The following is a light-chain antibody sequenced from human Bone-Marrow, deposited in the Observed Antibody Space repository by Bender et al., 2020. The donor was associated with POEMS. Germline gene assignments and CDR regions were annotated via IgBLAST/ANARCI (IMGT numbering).Light chain of an antibody. Sequence: SYEVTQPPSVSVSPGQTASITCSGDDLGDKYVAWYQQKPGQSPVLVIYQATKRPSGIPERFSGSNSGNTATLTISGTQAMDEADYYCLACVTFSVIFGGGNTLTVL. CDR1: DLGDKY. CDR3: LACVTFSVI. J-gene: IGLJ2*01. CDR2: QAT. V-gene: IGLV3-1*01.